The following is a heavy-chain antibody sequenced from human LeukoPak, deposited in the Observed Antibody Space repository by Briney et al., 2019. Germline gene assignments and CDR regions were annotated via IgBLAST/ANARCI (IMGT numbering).Heavy chain of an antibody. CDR3: ARDLREWEPNAFDV. V-gene: IGHV3-49*04. CDR1: GFTFSDSG. D-gene: IGHD1-26*01. Sequence: GGSLRLSCTVSGFTFSDSGLSWVRQAPGKGLEWVGFIRSEGCGGTTEYAACGKGRLTITREKSKIIAYLHLNTLKAEDTAVYYCARDLREWEPNAFDVWGQGTMVNVSP. J-gene: IGHJ3*01. CDR2: IRSEGCGGTT.